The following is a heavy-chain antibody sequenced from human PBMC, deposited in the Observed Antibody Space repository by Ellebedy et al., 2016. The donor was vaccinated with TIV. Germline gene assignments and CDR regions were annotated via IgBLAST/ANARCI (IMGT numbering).Heavy chain of an antibody. CDR3: AKWASVVGTTDY. J-gene: IGHJ4*02. V-gene: IGHV3-30*18. CDR2: TSADGDNR. D-gene: IGHD1-14*01. CDR1: GFTFSRHG. Sequence: GESLKTSXAASGFTFSRHGMHWVRQAPGKGLEWVAVTSADGDNRNYADSVKGRFTISRDNSKNKLFLQMNSLRTEDTAVYYCAKWASVVGTTDYWGQGTPVTVSS.